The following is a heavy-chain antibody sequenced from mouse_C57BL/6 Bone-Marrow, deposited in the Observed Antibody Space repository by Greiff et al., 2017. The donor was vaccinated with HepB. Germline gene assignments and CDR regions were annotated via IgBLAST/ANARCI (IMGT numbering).Heavy chain of an antibody. V-gene: IGHV1-50*01. D-gene: IGHD2-4*01. J-gene: IGHJ4*01. CDR2: IDPSDSYT. Sequence: QVQLQQPGAELVKPGDSVKLSCKASGYTFTSYWMQWVKQRPGQGLEWIGEIDPSDSYTNYNQKFKGKATLTVDTSSSTAYMQLSSLTSEDSAVYYCANYDYDGYAMDYWGQGTSVTVSS. CDR1: GYTFTSYW. CDR3: ANYDYDGYAMDY.